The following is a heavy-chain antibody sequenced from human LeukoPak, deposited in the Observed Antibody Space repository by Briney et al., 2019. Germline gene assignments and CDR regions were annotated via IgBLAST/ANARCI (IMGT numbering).Heavy chain of an antibody. CDR1: GGSFSGYY. V-gene: IGHV4-34*01. CDR2: INHSGST. CDR3: ARLPPVAGTAY. J-gene: IGHJ4*02. D-gene: IGHD6-19*01. Sequence: SETLSLTCAVYGGSFSGYYWSWLRQPPGKGLEWIGEINHSGSTNYNPSLKSRVTISVDTSKNQFSLKLSSVTAADTAVYYCARLPPVAGTAYWGQGTLVTVSS.